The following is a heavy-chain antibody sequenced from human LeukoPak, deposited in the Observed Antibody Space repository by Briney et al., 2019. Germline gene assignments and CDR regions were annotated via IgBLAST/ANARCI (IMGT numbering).Heavy chain of an antibody. CDR3: AREGGDGDDAFDI. Sequence: PGGSLRLSCAASGFTFSTYAMSWVRQAPGKGLEWVSYISSSSSTIYYADSVKGRFTISRDNAKNSLYLQMNSLRAEDTAVYYCAREGGDGDDAFDIWGQGTMVTVSS. CDR1: GFTFSTYA. J-gene: IGHJ3*02. V-gene: IGHV3-48*01. CDR2: ISSSSSTI. D-gene: IGHD4-17*01.